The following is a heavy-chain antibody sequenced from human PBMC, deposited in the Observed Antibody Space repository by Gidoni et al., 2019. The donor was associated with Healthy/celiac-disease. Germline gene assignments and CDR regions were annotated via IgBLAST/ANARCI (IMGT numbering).Heavy chain of an antibody. V-gene: IGHV1-58*01. CDR1: GFTFTSSA. J-gene: IGHJ6*02. CDR3: AAEMMATISDYGMDV. D-gene: IGHD5-12*01. CDR2: IVVGSGNT. Sequence: QMQLVQSGPEVKKPGTSVKVSCKASGFTFTSSAVQWVRQARGQRLEWIGWIVVGSGNTNYAQKFQERVTITRDMSTSTAYMELSSLRSEDTAVYYCAAEMMATISDYGMDVWGQGTTVTVSS.